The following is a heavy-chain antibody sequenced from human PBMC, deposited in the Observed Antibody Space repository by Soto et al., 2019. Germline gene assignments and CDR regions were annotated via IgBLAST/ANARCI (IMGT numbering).Heavy chain of an antibody. V-gene: IGHV3-48*01. Sequence: PGGSLRLSCAASGFKFSNFGMHWVRQAPGKGYEWISYITRDSGTIYYADSVKGRFTISRDNARNSLYLQMDSLRADDTAVYYCARESNVFNANYQTYPLDVWGQGTTVTVSS. J-gene: IGHJ6*02. CDR3: ARESNVFNANYQTYPLDV. D-gene: IGHD1-7*01. CDR1: GFKFSNFG. CDR2: ITRDSGTI.